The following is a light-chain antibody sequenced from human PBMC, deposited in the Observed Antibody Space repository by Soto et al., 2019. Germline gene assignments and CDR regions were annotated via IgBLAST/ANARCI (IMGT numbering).Light chain of an antibody. CDR3: SSYVGIGNSLV. Sequence: QSVLTQPPSASGSPGQSVTISCTGTSNDVGGYTYVSWYQQHPGKAPKLMIYEVTKRPSGVPDRFSGSRSGNTASLIVSGLQAEDEADYYCSSYVGIGNSLVFGAGTKLNVL. J-gene: IGLJ1*01. CDR2: EVT. CDR1: SNDVGGYTY. V-gene: IGLV2-8*01.